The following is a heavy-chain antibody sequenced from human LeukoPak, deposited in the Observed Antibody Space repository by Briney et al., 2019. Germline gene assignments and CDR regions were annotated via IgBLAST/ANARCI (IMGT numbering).Heavy chain of an antibody. CDR2: IKEDGSEK. V-gene: IGHV3-7*01. Sequence: GGSLRLSCAASRFTFSDYYMTWVRQAPGRGLEWVANIKEDGSEKNYVDSVKGRFTISRDNAKNSVYLLLNSLTPEDTAVYYCARDLRAGGTWSYGVYFDLWGRGTLVTVSS. CDR3: ARDLRAGGTWSYGVYFDL. J-gene: IGHJ2*01. D-gene: IGHD4-17*01. CDR1: RFTFSDYY.